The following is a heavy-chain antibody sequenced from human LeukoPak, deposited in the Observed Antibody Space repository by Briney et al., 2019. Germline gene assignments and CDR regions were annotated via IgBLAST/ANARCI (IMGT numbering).Heavy chain of an antibody. CDR1: GGSISSYY. J-gene: IGHJ4*02. Sequence: SETLSLTCTVSGGSISSYYWSWIRQPPGKGLEWIGYIYYSGSTNYNPSLKSRVTISVDTSKNQFSLKLSSVTAADTAVYYCARGWGYSYGRGYFDYWGQGTLVTVSS. CDR3: ARGWGYSYGRGYFDY. CDR2: IYYSGST. V-gene: IGHV4-59*01. D-gene: IGHD5-18*01.